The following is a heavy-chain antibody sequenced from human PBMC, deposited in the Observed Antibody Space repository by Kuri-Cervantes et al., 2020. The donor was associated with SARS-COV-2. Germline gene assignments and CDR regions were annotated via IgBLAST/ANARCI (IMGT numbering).Heavy chain of an antibody. CDR1: GFTFSSYS. D-gene: IGHD4-23*01. CDR2: ISSSSSYI. CDR3: ATPAPEYGGNSGGWVF. V-gene: IGHV3-21*05. J-gene: IGHJ4*02. Sequence: GGSLRLSCAASGFTFSSYSMDWVRQAPGKGLEWVSYISSSSSYIYYADSVKGRFTISRDNAKNSLYLQMNSLRAEDTAVYYCATPAPEYGGNSGGWVFWGQGTLVTVSS.